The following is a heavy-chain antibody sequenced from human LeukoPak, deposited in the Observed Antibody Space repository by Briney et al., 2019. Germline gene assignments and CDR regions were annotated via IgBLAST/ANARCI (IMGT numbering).Heavy chain of an antibody. V-gene: IGHV1-46*01. J-gene: IGHJ6*03. Sequence: ASVKVSCKASGYTFTNYYMHWVRQAPGQGLEWMGIINPSGGSTNYAQKFQGRVTMTRDMSMSTVYMELSSLRSEDTAVYYCATGSGSWKYYYYYYMDVWGKGTTVTISS. CDR3: ATGSGSWKYYYYYYMDV. CDR2: INPSGGST. CDR1: GYTFTNYY. D-gene: IGHD3-10*01.